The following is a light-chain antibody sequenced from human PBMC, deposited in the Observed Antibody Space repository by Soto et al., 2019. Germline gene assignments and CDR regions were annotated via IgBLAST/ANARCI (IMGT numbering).Light chain of an antibody. Sequence: DIQMTQSTSTLSGSVGDRVTITCRASQSISSWLAWFQQKPGKAPKLLIYDASNLESGVPSRFSGSGSGTEFTLTVSSLQPDDFATFYCQQFHSFPWTFGHGTKV. CDR1: QSISSW. CDR3: QQFHSFPWT. J-gene: IGKJ1*01. V-gene: IGKV1-5*01. CDR2: DAS.